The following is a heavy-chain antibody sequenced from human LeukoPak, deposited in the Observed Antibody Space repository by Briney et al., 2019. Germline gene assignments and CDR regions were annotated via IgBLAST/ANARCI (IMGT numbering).Heavy chain of an antibody. J-gene: IGHJ5*02. CDR2: IRSKAYGGTT. D-gene: IGHD2-2*01. V-gene: IGHV3-49*04. Sequence: PGGSLRLSCTASGFTFGDYAMSWVRQAPGKGLEWVGFIRSKAYGGTTEYAASVKGRFTISRDDSKSIAYLQMNSLKTGDTAVYYCTKYQLLWGGWFDPWGQGTLVTVSS. CDR1: GFTFGDYA. CDR3: TKYQLLWGGWFDP.